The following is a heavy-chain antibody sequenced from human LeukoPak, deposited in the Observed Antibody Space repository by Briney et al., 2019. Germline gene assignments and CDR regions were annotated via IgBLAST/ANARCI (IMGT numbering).Heavy chain of an antibody. CDR1: GGSISTYY. Sequence: PSETLSLTCTVSGGSISTYYWSWIRQPPGKGLEWIGYIYYTGSTNYNPSLKSRVTISLDTSKNQFSLKLSSVTAADTAVYYCARVKSKVYDFWSGYLFDPWGQGTLVTVSS. CDR3: ARVKSKVYDFWSGYLFDP. J-gene: IGHJ5*02. D-gene: IGHD3-3*01. CDR2: IYYTGST. V-gene: IGHV4-59*08.